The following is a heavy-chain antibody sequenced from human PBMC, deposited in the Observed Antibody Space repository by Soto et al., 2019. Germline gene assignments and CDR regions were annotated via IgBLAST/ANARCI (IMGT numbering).Heavy chain of an antibody. D-gene: IGHD3-22*01. CDR2: LSAYDGQT. Sequence: QVQLVQSGAEVKKHGASVRVSCKASGDGFSNYGFSWVRQAPGQGLVWMGWLSAYDGQTNYTKKIQRRVTMTTDTAWSQASMEVRSLRSDDTAVYYCARVWYYDSRRYYAFDYWGLGTLVTVSS. J-gene: IGHJ4*02. V-gene: IGHV1-18*01. CDR1: GDGFSNYG. CDR3: ARVWYYDSRRYYAFDY.